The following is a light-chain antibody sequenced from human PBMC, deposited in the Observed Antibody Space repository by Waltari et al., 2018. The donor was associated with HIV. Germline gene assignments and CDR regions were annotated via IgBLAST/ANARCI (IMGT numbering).Light chain of an antibody. V-gene: IGLV2-14*01. J-gene: IGLJ1*01. CDR1: SSDVGGYNY. CDR3: SSYTSSSTAYV. Sequence: QSALTQPASVSGSPGQSITISCTGTSSDVGGYNYVSWYQQHPGKAPKLMIYEVSNRPSGFSNRFSGSKSGNTASLTISGLQAEDDADYYCSSYTSSSTAYVFGTGTKVTVL. CDR2: EVS.